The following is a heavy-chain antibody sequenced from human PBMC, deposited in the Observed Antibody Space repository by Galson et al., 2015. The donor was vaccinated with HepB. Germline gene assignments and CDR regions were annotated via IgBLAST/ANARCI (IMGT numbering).Heavy chain of an antibody. D-gene: IGHD3-10*01. Sequence: SVKVSCKASGYTFTSYYMNWVRQAPGQGLEWMGIVNPSGGSTIYAQKFQVRVIMHRDTSTSTVYIELSSMKSEDTAVYFCARDSMCRGVITNNWFDPWGQGTLVTVSS. CDR2: VNPSGGST. CDR1: GYTFTSYY. J-gene: IGHJ5*02. CDR3: ARDSMCRGVITNNWFDP. V-gene: IGHV1-46*01.